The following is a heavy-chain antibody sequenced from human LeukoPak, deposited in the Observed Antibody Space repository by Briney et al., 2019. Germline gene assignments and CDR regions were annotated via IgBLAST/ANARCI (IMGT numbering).Heavy chain of an antibody. Sequence: GGSLRLACSGSGFTLGDYVMNWFRQAPGKGLEWVGFIRSKSYGRTDEIDASVKVIFILSRDDSKSIAYLQMNSLNTEDTAVYYCSRAEPGRCDGSGHGGFDYWGQGTLVTVSS. CDR2: IRSKSYGRTD. CDR3: SRAEPGRCDGSGHGGFDY. D-gene: IGHD3-10*01. J-gene: IGHJ4*02. CDR1: GFTLGDYV. V-gene: IGHV3-49*03.